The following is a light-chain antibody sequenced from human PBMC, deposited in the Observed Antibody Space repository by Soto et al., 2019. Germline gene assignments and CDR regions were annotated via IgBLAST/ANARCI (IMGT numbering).Light chain of an antibody. CDR3: SSYTSRSTLMV. CDR2: DVS. Sequence: QSALTQPASVSGSPGQSITISCTGTSSDVGGYNYVSWYQQHPGKAPKLMIYDVSNRPSGVSNRFSGSKSGNTASLTISGLQAEEEADYYCSSYTSRSTLMVFGGGTKLTVL. CDR1: SSDVGGYNY. J-gene: IGLJ3*02. V-gene: IGLV2-14*01.